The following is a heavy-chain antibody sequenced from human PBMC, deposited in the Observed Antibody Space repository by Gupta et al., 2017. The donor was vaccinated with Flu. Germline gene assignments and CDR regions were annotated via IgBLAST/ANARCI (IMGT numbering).Heavy chain of an antibody. CDR2: ISQGGSSI. CDR1: GFTFNKYW. V-gene: IGHV3-74*03. D-gene: IGHD1-1*01. J-gene: IGHJ4*02. Sequence: EVQLVESGGGLVQPGGSLSLSCAASGFTFNKYWMHWVRQAAGKGLEWVSRISQGGSSITYADSVRGRFTISRDDAKNTLYLQMSNLKPEDTAVYYCVRVGYNNWEFDYWGQGTLVTVSS. CDR3: VRVGYNNWEFDY.